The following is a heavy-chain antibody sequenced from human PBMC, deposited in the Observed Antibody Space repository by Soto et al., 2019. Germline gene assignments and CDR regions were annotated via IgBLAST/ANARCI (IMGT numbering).Heavy chain of an antibody. J-gene: IGHJ4*02. CDR2: IYYSGST. V-gene: IGHV4-39*01. Sequence: QLQLQESGPGLVKPSETLSLTCTVSGGSISSSSYYWGWIRQPPGKGLEWIGSIYYSGSTYYNPSLKSRVTISVDTSKNQFSLKLSSVTAAVTAVYYCPRLGSRITMVREYGDWGQGTLGTVS. CDR3: PRLGSRITMVREYGD. D-gene: IGHD3-10*01. CDR1: GGSISSSSYY.